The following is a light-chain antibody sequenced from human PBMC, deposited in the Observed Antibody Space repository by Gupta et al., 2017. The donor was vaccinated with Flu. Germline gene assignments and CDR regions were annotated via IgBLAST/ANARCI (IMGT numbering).Light chain of an antibody. CDR2: AAS. CDR1: QGVSSC. V-gene: IGKV1-12*02. J-gene: IGKJ5*01. Sequence: DTQVTQFPSSVPASVGYRVTITCRASQGVSSCLAWYQQKQGKAPQLLIFAASNLQSEVPSRFSGSGSGTDFTLTISSLQPEDSATYYCQQGNSFPFTVGQGTRLEIK. CDR3: QQGNSFPFT.